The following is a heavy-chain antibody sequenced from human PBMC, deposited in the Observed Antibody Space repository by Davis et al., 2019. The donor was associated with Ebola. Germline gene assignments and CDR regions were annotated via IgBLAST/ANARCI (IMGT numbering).Heavy chain of an antibody. CDR3: ARDRGYGSKIYWYFDL. CDR1: GFTFSSYG. D-gene: IGHD5-24*01. V-gene: IGHV3-33*01. J-gene: IGHJ2*01. CDR2: IWYDGSNK. Sequence: GESLKISCAASGFTFSSYGMHWVRQAPGKGLEWVAVIWYDGSNKYYADSVKGRFTISRDNSKNTLYLQMNSLRAEDTAVYYCARDRGYGSKIYWYFDLWGRGTLVTVSS.